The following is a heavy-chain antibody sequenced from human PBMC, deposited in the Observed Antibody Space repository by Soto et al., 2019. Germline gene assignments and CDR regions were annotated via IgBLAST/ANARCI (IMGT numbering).Heavy chain of an antibody. V-gene: IGHV1-46*01. D-gene: IGHD3-22*01. J-gene: IGHJ5*02. CDR3: ARALNYYDSSGYYSVAYNWFDP. CDR1: GYTFTSYY. Sequence: ASLKVSCKASGYTFTSYYMHWVRQAPGQGLEWMGIINPSGGSTSYAQKFQGRVTMTRDTSTSTVYMELSSLRSEDTAVYYCARALNYYDSSGYYSVAYNWFDPWGQGTLVTVSS. CDR2: INPSGGST.